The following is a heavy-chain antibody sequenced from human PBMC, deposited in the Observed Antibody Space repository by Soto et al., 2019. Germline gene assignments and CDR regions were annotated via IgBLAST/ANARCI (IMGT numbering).Heavy chain of an antibody. CDR1: GGTVFSG. J-gene: IGHJ4*02. V-gene: IGHV3-7*01. Sequence: ARGARRVSWGGSGGTVFSGANLVRPVPGKGLEWVAMTTQDGSGKHYGDSVKGRFTISRDRAKNSMYLQMNSLTVEDTAMYYCASLDTAMIKLAGYWGQGTXVTVSS. CDR3: ASLDTAMIKLAGY. CDR2: TTQDGSGK. D-gene: IGHD5-18*01.